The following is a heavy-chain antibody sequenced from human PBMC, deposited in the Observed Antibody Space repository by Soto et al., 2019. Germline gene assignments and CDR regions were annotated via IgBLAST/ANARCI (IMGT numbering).Heavy chain of an antibody. CDR2: IYYSGST. Sequence: SETLSLTCTVSGGSISSSSYYWGWIRQPPGKGLEWIGSIYYSGSTYYNPSLKSRVTISVDTSKNQFSLKLSSVTAADTAVYYCARHKGVYAIPLSRGGYFDYWGQGTLVTVSS. V-gene: IGHV4-39*01. CDR1: GGSISSSSYY. D-gene: IGHD2-8*01. CDR3: ARHKGVYAIPLSRGGYFDY. J-gene: IGHJ4*02.